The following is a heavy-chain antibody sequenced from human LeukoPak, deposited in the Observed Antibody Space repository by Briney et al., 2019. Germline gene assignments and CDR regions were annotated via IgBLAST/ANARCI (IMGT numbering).Heavy chain of an antibody. CDR2: IKRDGSDT. Sequence: GGSLRLSCAASGFTISNSWMHWVRQAPGKGLVWVSGIKRDGSDTNYADSVKGRFTISRDNAENTVYLQMNTLRAEDTAVYYCARDLYHGGDGWGQGTLVTVSS. CDR1: GFTISNSW. D-gene: IGHD2-21*02. V-gene: IGHV3-74*01. J-gene: IGHJ4*02. CDR3: ARDLYHGGDG.